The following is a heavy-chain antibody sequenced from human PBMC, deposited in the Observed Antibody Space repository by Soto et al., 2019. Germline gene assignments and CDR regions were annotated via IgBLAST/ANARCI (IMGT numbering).Heavy chain of an antibody. V-gene: IGHV3-72*01. Sequence: EVQLVESGGGLVQPGGSLRLSCAASGFTFSDHYMNWVRQAPGKGLEWVGRTRNKANRYTTEYAASVKGRFTITRDDSKNSLYLQMNSLKTDDTAVYYCASRRDAADGDYYYGMDVWGQGTTVTVSS. CDR3: ASRRDAADGDYYYGMDV. CDR2: TRNKANRYTT. CDR1: GFTFSDHY. J-gene: IGHJ6*02.